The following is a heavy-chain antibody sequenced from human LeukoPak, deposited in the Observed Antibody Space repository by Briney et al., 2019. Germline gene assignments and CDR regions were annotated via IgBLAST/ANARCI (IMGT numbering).Heavy chain of an antibody. V-gene: IGHV3-43*02. Sequence: GGSLRLSCAASGFTFDDYAIHWVRQAPGKGLEWVSLICGNGGSTYYADSVKGRFTISRDNSKNSLYLQMNSLTTEDTALYYCAKDRALTSDTHGGLDVRGQGTTVTVSS. D-gene: IGHD5-18*01. CDR2: ICGNGGST. CDR3: AKDRALTSDTHGGLDV. J-gene: IGHJ6*01. CDR1: GFTFDDYA.